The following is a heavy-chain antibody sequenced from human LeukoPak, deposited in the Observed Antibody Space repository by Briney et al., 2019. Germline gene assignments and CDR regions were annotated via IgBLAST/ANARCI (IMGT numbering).Heavy chain of an antibody. V-gene: IGHV4-59*08. Sequence: SETLSLTCTVSGGSISRFYWSWIRQPPGKGLEWIGYIYYSGSTNYNPSLKSRVTISVDTSKNQFSLKLSSVTAADTAVYYCARLRAAAGPYNWFDPWGQGTLVTVSS. CDR1: GGSISRFY. CDR3: ARLRAAAGPYNWFDP. D-gene: IGHD6-13*01. J-gene: IGHJ5*02. CDR2: IYYSGST.